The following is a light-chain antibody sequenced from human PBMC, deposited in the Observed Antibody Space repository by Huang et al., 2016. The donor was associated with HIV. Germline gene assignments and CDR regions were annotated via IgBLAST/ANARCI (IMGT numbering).Light chain of an antibody. V-gene: IGKV1-39*01. CDR1: QSISSY. J-gene: IGKJ5*01. Sequence: DIQMTQSPSSLSASVGDRVTLTCRASQSISSYLNWYLHKPGKAPKLLIYAASSLQSGVPSRFSGSVSGTDFTLTISSLQPEDFATYYCQQSYSTPITFGQGTRLEIK. CDR3: QQSYSTPIT. CDR2: AAS.